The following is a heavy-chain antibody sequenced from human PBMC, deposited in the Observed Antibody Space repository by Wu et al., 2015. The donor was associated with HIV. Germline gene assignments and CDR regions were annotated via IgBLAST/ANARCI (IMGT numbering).Heavy chain of an antibody. Sequence: QVQLVQSGAEVKKPGSSVKVSCKASGGTFSSYAISWVRQAPGQGLEWMGWISVYNGNTNYAQKLQGRVTLTTDTSTSTAYMELRSLRSDDTAVYYCARNTYSSGWRPDAFDIWGQGTMVTVSS. J-gene: IGHJ3*02. CDR2: ISVYNGNT. D-gene: IGHD6-19*01. CDR3: ARNTYSSGWRPDAFDI. V-gene: IGHV1-18*01. CDR1: GGTFSSYA.